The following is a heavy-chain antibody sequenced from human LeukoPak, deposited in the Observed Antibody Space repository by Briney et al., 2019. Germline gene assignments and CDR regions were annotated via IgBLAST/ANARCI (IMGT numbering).Heavy chain of an antibody. CDR2: IYYSGST. Sequence: SETLSLTCTVSGASVSSECYYWSWIRQPPGKGLELIGYIYYSGSTNYNPSLKSRVTISVDTSKNQFSLKLSSVTAADTAVYYCTRVQVAIRSVDYWGQGTLVTVSS. CDR1: GASVSSECYY. J-gene: IGHJ4*02. CDR3: TRVQVAIRSVDY. V-gene: IGHV4-61*01.